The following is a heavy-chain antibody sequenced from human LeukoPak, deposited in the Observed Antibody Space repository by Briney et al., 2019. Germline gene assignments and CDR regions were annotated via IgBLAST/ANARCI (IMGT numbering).Heavy chain of an antibody. D-gene: IGHD3-16*01. CDR1: GFTFSNYD. J-gene: IGHJ4*02. Sequence: TGGSLRLSCAASGFTFSNYDMAWVRQPTGRPLEWVSHIGTGGDTYYPTSVKGRFTVSRENAKNSLYLQMSSLRAEDTAVYYCAKDRPGWGTTGYWGQGTLVTVSS. CDR2: IGTGGDT. CDR3: AKDRPGWGTTGY. V-gene: IGHV3-13*01.